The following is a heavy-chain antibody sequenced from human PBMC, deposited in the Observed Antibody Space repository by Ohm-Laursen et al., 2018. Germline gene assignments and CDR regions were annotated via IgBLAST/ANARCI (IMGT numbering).Heavy chain of an antibody. CDR2: INGDGSRP. D-gene: IGHD4-11*01. Sequence: SLRLSCTASGATISGYCMHWVRHTPGKGLVWVSRINGDGSRPFYADSVKGRFTISRDNGQNVLYLQMTRLRADNTAIYYCARGSSRDYREWGQGTLVTISS. V-gene: IGHV3-74*01. J-gene: IGHJ4*02. CDR3: ARGSSRDYRE. CDR1: GATISGYC.